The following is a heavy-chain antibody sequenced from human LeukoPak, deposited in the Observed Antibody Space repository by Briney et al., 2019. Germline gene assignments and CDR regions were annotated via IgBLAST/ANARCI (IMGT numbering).Heavy chain of an antibody. CDR2: ISSSGSTL. CDR3: ARRLDGYIDDY. D-gene: IGHD5-24*01. Sequence: GGSLRLSCAASGLTFSSYEMNWVRQAPGKGLEWISYISSSGSTLYHADSVKGRFTISRDNAKNSLYLQMNSLRAEDTAVYYCARRLDGYIDDYWGQGTLVTVSS. CDR1: GLTFSSYE. V-gene: IGHV3-48*03. J-gene: IGHJ4*02.